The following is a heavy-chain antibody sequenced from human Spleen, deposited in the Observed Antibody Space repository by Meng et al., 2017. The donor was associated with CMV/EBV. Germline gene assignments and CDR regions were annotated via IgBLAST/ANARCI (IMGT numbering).Heavy chain of an antibody. CDR3: TRDALDCVGTTCVSFYYYGMAV. CDR1: GFTFSDYA. Sequence: GGSLRLSCTASGFTFSDYAVSWVRQAPGKGLEWVGFIRSNTYGGTTEYAASVQGRFTISRGDSRSIAYLHMNSLKSADTAVYYCTRDALDCVGTTCVSFYYYGMAVWGQGTTVTVSS. D-gene: IGHD2-2*01. V-gene: IGHV3-49*04. J-gene: IGHJ6*02. CDR2: IRSNTYGGTT.